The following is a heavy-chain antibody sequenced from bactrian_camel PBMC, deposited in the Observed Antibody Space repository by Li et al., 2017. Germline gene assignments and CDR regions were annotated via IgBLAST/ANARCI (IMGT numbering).Heavy chain of an antibody. J-gene: IGHJ4*01. CDR2: KHVDGTVT. V-gene: IGHV3S6*01. D-gene: IGHD5*01. CDR1: GYSYASRC. CDR3: AEWVGYAKYNR. Sequence: HVQLVESGGGSVQAGESLTLTCAAYGYSYASRCMGWFRQAPGKGVEWVASKHVDGTVTDYADSVKGRFTISRDNAKNTLYLQMNSLKTEDTAVYYCAEWVGYAKYNRWGQGTQVTVS.